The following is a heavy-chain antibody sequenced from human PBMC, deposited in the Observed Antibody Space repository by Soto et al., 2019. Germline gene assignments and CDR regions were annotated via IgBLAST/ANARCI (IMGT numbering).Heavy chain of an antibody. J-gene: IGHJ6*03. Sequence: SETLSLTCTVSGGSISSSSYYWGWIRQPPGKGLEWIGSIYYSGSTYYNPSLKSRVTISVDTSKNQFSLKLSSVTAADTAVYYCARLNLPYGDYGHYYYMDVWGKGTTVTVSS. CDR1: GGSISSSSYY. CDR2: IYYSGST. V-gene: IGHV4-39*01. CDR3: ARLNLPYGDYGHYYYMDV. D-gene: IGHD4-17*01.